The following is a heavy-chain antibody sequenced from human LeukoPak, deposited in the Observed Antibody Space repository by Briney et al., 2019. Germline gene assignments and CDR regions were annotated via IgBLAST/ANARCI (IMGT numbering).Heavy chain of an antibody. V-gene: IGHV3-30*02. CDR2: IQYDGSNE. CDR3: ATWAGAAAGFSGPFDY. CDR1: RFTFSSYG. J-gene: IGHJ4*02. Sequence: PGGSLRLSCAASRFTFSSYGMHWVRQAPGKGLEWVAYIQYDGSNEQYADSVKGRFSISRDNAKNSLYLQMNSLRAEDTSVYYCATWAGAAAGFSGPFDYWGQGTLVTVSS. D-gene: IGHD6-13*01.